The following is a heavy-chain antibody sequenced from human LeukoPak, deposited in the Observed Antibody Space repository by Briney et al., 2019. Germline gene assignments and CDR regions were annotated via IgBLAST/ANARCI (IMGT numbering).Heavy chain of an antibody. Sequence: GRSLRLSCAASGFTFSSYAMHWVRQAPGKGLEWVAVISYDGSNKYYADSVKGRFTISRDNSKNTLYLQMNSLRAEDTAVYYCATGNYYDSSGYSPPADYWGQGTLATVSS. V-gene: IGHV3-30-3*01. CDR2: ISYDGSNK. CDR3: ATGNYYDSSGYSPPADY. J-gene: IGHJ4*02. D-gene: IGHD3-22*01. CDR1: GFTFSSYA.